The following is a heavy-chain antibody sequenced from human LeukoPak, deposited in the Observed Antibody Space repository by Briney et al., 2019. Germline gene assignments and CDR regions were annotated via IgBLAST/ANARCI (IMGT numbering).Heavy chain of an antibody. D-gene: IGHD2-8*01. CDR3: ARDEGVGYCTDGVCPDAAVNLDY. J-gene: IGHJ4*02. CDR1: GGSISGYY. V-gene: IGHV4-4*07. Sequence: SETLSLTCTVSGGSISGYYWSWIRQPAGKGLEWIGRISTTGSTNYKPSLKSRVTMSVDTSKNQFSLRLNSVTAADTAVYYCARDEGVGYCTDGVCPDAAVNLDYWGQGTLVTVSS. CDR2: ISTTGST.